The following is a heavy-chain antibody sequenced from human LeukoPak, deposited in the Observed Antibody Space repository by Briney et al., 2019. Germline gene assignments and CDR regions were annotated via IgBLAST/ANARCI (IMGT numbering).Heavy chain of an antibody. V-gene: IGHV3-7*01. D-gene: IGHD6-19*01. CDR3: VIWGVEAGMDY. Sequence: GGSLRLSCEASGFTFSTYWMGWVRQAPGKGPEWVANIHPDGSETSYVDSVKGRFTISRDTARKSMFLQMNSLGAEDAAVYYCVIWGVEAGMDYWGQGTLVTVSS. J-gene: IGHJ4*02. CDR1: GFTFSTYW. CDR2: IHPDGSET.